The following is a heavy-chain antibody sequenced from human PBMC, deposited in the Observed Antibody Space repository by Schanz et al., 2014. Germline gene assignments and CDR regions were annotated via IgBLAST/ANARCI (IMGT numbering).Heavy chain of an antibody. V-gene: IGHV3-48*01. D-gene: IGHD2-15*01. CDR2: ISSSSSTR. CDR3: ARDFLLEQLGYSHYYYAMDV. CDR1: GFMFSSYG. J-gene: IGHJ6*02. Sequence: VQLVESGGGVVQPGRSLRLSCAASGFMFSSYGMHWVRQAPGKGLEWVSYISSSSSTRYYADSVKGRFTISRDNAKNSLFLQMNSLRAEDTAVYYCARDFLLEQLGYSHYYYAMDVWGQGTTVTVSS.